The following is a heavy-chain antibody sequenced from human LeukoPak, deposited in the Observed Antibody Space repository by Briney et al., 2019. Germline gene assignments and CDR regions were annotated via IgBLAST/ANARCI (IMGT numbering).Heavy chain of an antibody. CDR2: ISSSSSYI. CDR1: GFTLSSYS. CDR3: AKDAVTALAGYYYYMDV. J-gene: IGHJ6*03. D-gene: IGHD6-19*01. V-gene: IGHV3-21*04. Sequence: GGSLRLSCAASGFTLSSYSMNWVRQAPGKGLEWVSCISSSSSYIYYADSVKGRFTISRDNSKNTLYLQMNSLRADDTAVYYCAKDAVTALAGYYYYMDVWGKGTMVTVSS.